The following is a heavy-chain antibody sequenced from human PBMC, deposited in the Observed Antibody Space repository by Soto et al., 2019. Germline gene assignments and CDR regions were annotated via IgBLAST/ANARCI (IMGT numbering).Heavy chain of an antibody. CDR2: VNHGGTS. V-gene: IGHV4-34*01. Sequence: PSETLSLTCAVHGGSFSGYYWDWIRQPPGKGLEWIGEVNHGGTSNYNPSLKSRAIISVDTSKNQFSLKLSSVTAADTAVYYCARGMTTVTTIDYWGQGTLVTVS. J-gene: IGHJ4*02. CDR1: GGSFSGYY. CDR3: ARGMTTVTTIDY. D-gene: IGHD4-4*01.